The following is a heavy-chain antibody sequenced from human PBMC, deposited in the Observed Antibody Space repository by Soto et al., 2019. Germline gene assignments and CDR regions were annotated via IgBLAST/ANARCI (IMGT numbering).Heavy chain of an antibody. CDR2: MSYSGST. Sequence: SETLSLTCTVSGGSISKSSYYWVWIRQPPGKGLEWVGSMSYSGSTYYNPSLKSRVAISVDTSKNQLSLQVSSVIAADTAVYYCSRRAPEGFDPWGQGTLVTVSS. J-gene: IGHJ5*02. V-gene: IGHV4-39*01. CDR1: GGSISKSSYY. CDR3: SRRAPEGFDP.